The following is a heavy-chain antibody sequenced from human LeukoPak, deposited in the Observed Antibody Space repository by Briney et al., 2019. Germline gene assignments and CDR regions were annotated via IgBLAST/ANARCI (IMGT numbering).Heavy chain of an antibody. V-gene: IGHV3-53*04. CDR1: GFTVSSNC. CDR2: IYSGGRT. CDR3: ARDSRVDYGDYYYYYGMDV. D-gene: IGHD4-17*01. Sequence: GGSLRLSCAASGFTVSSNCMSWVRQAPGKGREWVSVIYSGGRTYYADSVKGRFTISRHNSKNTLYLQMDSLRAEDTAVHYCARDSRVDYGDYYYYYGMDVWGQGTTVTVSS. J-gene: IGHJ6*02.